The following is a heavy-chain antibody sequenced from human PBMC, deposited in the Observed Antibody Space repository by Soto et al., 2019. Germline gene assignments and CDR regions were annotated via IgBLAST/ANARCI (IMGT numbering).Heavy chain of an antibody. D-gene: IGHD3-16*01. CDR2: LSYDGKNK. CDR1: GFTFSSYA. V-gene: IGHV3-30*09. J-gene: IGHJ4*02. Sequence: QVQLVESGGGVVQPGRSLRLSCAASGFTFSSYAMHWVRQAPGKGLELVAVLSYDGKNKYYADSVKGRFAISRDNARNTLYLQMNSLRAGDTAVYYCARACLDTSALDYWGQGTLVTVSS. CDR3: ARACLDTSALDY.